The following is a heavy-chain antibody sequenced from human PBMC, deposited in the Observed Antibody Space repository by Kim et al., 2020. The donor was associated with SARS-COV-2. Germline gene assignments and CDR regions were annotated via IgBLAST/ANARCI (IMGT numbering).Heavy chain of an antibody. J-gene: IGHJ4*02. D-gene: IGHD5-18*01. Sequence: GGSLRLSCAASGFTFDDYAMHWVRQAPGKGLEWVSGISWNSGSIGYADSVKGRFTISRDNAKNSLYLQMNSLRAEDTALYYCAKDIQVADTAMVFDYWGQGTLVTVSS. V-gene: IGHV3-9*01. CDR1: GFTFDDYA. CDR3: AKDIQVADTAMVFDY. CDR2: ISWNSGSI.